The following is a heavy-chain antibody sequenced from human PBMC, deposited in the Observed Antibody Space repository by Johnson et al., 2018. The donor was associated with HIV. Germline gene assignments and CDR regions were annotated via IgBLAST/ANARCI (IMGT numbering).Heavy chain of an antibody. Sequence: EVQLVESGGGVVRPGGSLRLSCAASGFRFDENGLSWVRQAPGKGLEWVANINQDGSEKYYVDSVKGRFTISRDNAKNSLYLQMNSLRADDTAVYYCARATMSYKVWLQLSAAFDIWGQGTMVTVSS. J-gene: IGHJ3*02. CDR3: ARATMSYKVWLQLSAAFDI. D-gene: IGHD5-24*01. CDR2: INQDGSEK. CDR1: GFRFDENG. V-gene: IGHV3-7*01.